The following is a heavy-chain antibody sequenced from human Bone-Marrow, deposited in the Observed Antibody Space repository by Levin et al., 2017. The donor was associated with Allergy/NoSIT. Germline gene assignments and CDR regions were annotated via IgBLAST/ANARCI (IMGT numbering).Heavy chain of an antibody. CDR2: IIPIFGTA. CDR3: ARLMVYAPSYFYYGMDV. V-gene: IGHV1-69*01. D-gene: IGHD2-8*01. J-gene: IGHJ6*02. CDR1: FFPFLLSS. Sequence: NLSFPSSFFPFLLSSLPFFLPSPFHFLSFLGGIIPIFGTANYAQKFQGRVTITADESTSTAYMELSSLRSEDTAMYYCARLMVYAPSYFYYGMDVWGQGTTVTVSS.